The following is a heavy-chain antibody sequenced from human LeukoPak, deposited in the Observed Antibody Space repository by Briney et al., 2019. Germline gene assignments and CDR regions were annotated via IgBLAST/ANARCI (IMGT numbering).Heavy chain of an antibody. V-gene: IGHV1-69*16. Sequence: SVKVSCKASGGSFSSSTLSRVRQAPGQGPEWMGGILPILGSATYAQKFQGRVTITTDESTNTAYMELRSLRSDDTAVFYCATGVRAIPIYYWGQGTLVTVSS. D-gene: IGHD2-21*01. CDR3: ATGVRAIPIYY. J-gene: IGHJ4*02. CDR1: GGSFSSST. CDR2: ILPILGSA.